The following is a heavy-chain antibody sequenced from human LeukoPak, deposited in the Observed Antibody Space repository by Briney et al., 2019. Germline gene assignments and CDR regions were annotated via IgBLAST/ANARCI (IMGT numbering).Heavy chain of an antibody. CDR1: GFTFGDYG. D-gene: IGHD3-10*01. Sequence: GGSLRLSCTASGFTFGDYGMSWVRQAPGKGLEWVGFIRSKAYGGTTEYAASVKGRFTISKDDSKSIAYLQMNSLKTEDTAVYFCTGSFGELSFFDYWGQGTLVTVSS. V-gene: IGHV3-49*04. CDR3: TGSFGELSFFDY. CDR2: IRSKAYGGTT. J-gene: IGHJ4*02.